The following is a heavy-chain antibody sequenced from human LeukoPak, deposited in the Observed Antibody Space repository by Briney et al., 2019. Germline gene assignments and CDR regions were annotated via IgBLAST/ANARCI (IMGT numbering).Heavy chain of an antibody. CDR2: ISYDGSNK. CDR3: AREAAPSAFDI. Sequence: GRSLRLSCAASGFTFSSYAMHWVRQAPGKGLEWVAVISYDGSNKYYADSVKGRFTISRDNSKNTLYLQMNSLRAEDTAVYYCAREAAPSAFDIWGQGTMVTVSS. V-gene: IGHV3-30-3*01. D-gene: IGHD6-25*01. J-gene: IGHJ3*02. CDR1: GFTFSSYA.